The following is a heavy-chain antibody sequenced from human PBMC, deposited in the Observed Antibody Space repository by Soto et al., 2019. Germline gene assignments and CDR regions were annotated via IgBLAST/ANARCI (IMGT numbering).Heavy chain of an antibody. CDR2: INGDGSGT. D-gene: IGHD3-10*01. CDR3: ARGIFGSGTANDY. CDR1: GFTFTGSW. J-gene: IGHJ4*02. V-gene: IGHV3-74*01. Sequence: EVQLVESGGGLVQPGGSLRLSCAASGFTFTGSWMHWVRQAPGKGLVWVSRINGDGSGTSYADFVKGRFIISRDDAKNTLFLQMNGLRDEDTAVYYCARGIFGSGTANDYWGEGTLVTVSS.